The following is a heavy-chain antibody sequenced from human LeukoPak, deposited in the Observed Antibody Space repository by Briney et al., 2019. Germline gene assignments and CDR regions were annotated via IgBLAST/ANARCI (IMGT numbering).Heavy chain of an antibody. J-gene: IGHJ4*02. CDR1: GGSISSGDYY. Sequence: PSQTLPLTCTVFGGSISSGDYYWSWIRQPPGKGLEWIGYIYYSGSTYYNPSLKSRVTISVDTSKNQFSLKLSSVTAADTAVYYCARVLGAGTFDYWGQGTLVTVSS. CDR3: ARVLGAGTFDY. D-gene: IGHD6-19*01. CDR2: IYYSGST. V-gene: IGHV4-30-4*01.